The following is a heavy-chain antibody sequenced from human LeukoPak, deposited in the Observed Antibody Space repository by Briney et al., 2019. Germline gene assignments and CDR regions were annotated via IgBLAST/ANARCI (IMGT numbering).Heavy chain of an antibody. D-gene: IGHD3-16*02. V-gene: IGHV3-30*02. CDR3: AKSGSNYDYVWGSYRPTEYYFDY. Sequence: GGSLRLSCAASGFTFSSYAMHWVRQAPGKGLEWVAFVRYDGSNKYYADSVKGRFTISRDNSKNTLYLKMNSLRGEDTAVYYCAKSGSNYDYVWGSYRPTEYYFDYWGQGTLVTVSS. CDR1: GFTFSSYA. J-gene: IGHJ4*02. CDR2: VRYDGSNK.